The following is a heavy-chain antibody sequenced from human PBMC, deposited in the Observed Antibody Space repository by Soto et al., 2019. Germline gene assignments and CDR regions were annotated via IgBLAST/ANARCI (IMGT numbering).Heavy chain of an antibody. J-gene: IGHJ5*02. CDR2: INHSGST. D-gene: IGHD4-17*01. CDR1: GGSFSGYY. Sequence: SDTLSLTCAVYGGSFSGYYWSWIRQPPGKGLEWIGEINHSGSTNYNPSLKSRVTISVNTSKNQFSLKLSSVTAADTAVYYCARETDTVTTNPNWFDPWGQGTLVTVSS. CDR3: ARETDTVTTNPNWFDP. V-gene: IGHV4-34*01.